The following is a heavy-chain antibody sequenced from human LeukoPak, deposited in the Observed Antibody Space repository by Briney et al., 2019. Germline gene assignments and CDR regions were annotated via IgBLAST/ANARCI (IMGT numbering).Heavy chain of an antibody. CDR3: IRVGSSWSGDFDY. Sequence: GGSLRLSCAASGFTFSSYWMSWVRQAPGKGLEWVANIKHDGSEKYYVDSVKGRFTISRDNAKNSLYLQMNSLRAEDTAVYYCIRVGSSWSGDFDYWGQGTLVTVSS. CDR2: IKHDGSEK. V-gene: IGHV3-7*01. D-gene: IGHD6-13*01. J-gene: IGHJ4*02. CDR1: GFTFSSYW.